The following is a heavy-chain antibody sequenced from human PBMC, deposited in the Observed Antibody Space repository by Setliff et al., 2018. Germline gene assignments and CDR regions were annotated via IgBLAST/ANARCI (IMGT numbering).Heavy chain of an antibody. CDR2: IYSSGNT. D-gene: IGHD5-18*01. CDR1: GDSIINYY. Sequence: SETLSLTCTVSGDSIINYYWSWIRQPPGKGLEWIGDIYSSGNTNYNPSLKSRVTISVDTSKNQFSLKLSSVTAADTAVYYCARLDGAGLWSHYYYYYMDVWGKGTTVTVSS. CDR3: ARLDGAGLWSHYYYYYMDV. J-gene: IGHJ6*03. V-gene: IGHV4-4*08.